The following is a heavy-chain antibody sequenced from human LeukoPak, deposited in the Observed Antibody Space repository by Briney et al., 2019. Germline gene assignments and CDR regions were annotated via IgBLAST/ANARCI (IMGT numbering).Heavy chain of an antibody. J-gene: IGHJ5*02. CDR3: ARVGATDWFDP. CDR2: MNPNSGNT. CDR1: GYTFTSYD. Sequence: GASVKVSCKASGYTFTSYDINWVRQATGQGREWMGWMNPNSGNTGYAQKFQGRVTITRNTSISTAYMELSSLRSEDTAVYYCARVGATDWFDPWGQGTLVTVSS. D-gene: IGHD1-26*01. V-gene: IGHV1-8*03.